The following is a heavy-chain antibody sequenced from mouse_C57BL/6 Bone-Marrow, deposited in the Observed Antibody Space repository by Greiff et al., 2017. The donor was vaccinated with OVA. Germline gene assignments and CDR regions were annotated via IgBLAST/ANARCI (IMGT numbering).Heavy chain of an antibody. CDR2: INPNYGTT. J-gene: IGHJ4*01. CDR1: GYSFTDYN. D-gene: IGHD2-4*01. Sequence: VQLKESGPELVKPGASVKISCKASGYSFTDYNMNWVKQSNGKSLEWIGVINPNYGTTSYNQKFQGKATLTVDQSSSTAYMQLTSLTSEDSAVYYSARSGLRRVAMGYWGQGASVTGS. V-gene: IGHV1-39*01. CDR3: ARSGLRRVAMGY.